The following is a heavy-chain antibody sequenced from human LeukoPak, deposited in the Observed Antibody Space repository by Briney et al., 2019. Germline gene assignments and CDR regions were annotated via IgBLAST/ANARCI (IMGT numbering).Heavy chain of an antibody. V-gene: IGHV4-34*01. CDR2: INHSGST. Sequence: SETLSLTCAVYGGSFSGYYWSWIRQPPGKGLEWIGEINHSGSTNYNPSLKSRVTISVDTSRNQFSLKLSSVTAADTAVYYCARDRRPSSGYYYFDYWGQGTLVTVSS. CDR3: ARDRRPSSGYYYFDY. D-gene: IGHD3-22*01. CDR1: GGSFSGYY. J-gene: IGHJ4*02.